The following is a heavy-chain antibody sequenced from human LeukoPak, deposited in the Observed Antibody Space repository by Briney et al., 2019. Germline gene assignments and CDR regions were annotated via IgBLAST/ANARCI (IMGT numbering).Heavy chain of an antibody. CDR3: ARSSGRSPNRDYMDV. J-gene: IGHJ6*03. CDR1: GYTFTSYY. D-gene: IGHD1-14*01. Sequence: ASVKVSCKASGYTFTSYYMHRVRQAPGQGLEWMGIINPSGGSTSYAQKFQGRVTMTRDTSTSTVYMELSSLRSEDTAVYYCARSSGRSPNRDYMDVWGKGTTATISS. CDR2: INPSGGST. V-gene: IGHV1-46*01.